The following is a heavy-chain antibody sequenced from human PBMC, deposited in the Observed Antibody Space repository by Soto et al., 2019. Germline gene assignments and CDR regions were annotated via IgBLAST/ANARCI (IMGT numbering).Heavy chain of an antibody. CDR2: INPKSGGT. CDR3: ARWGQEYCSGGSCSRHHHYYGMDV. D-gene: IGHD2-15*01. V-gene: IGHV1-2*02. J-gene: IGHJ6*02. Sequence: ASVKVSCKSSGYTFTDHYIHWVRQAPGPGLEWMGWINPKSGGTNYAQKFQGRVTMTRDTSISTAYLDLSGLSSNDTAMYFCARWGQEYCSGGSCSRHHHYYGMDVWGQGPTVTVS. CDR1: GYTFTDHY.